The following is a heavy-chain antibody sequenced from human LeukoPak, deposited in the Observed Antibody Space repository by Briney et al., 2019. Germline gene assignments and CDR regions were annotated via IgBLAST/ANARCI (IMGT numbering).Heavy chain of an antibody. CDR1: GYSISSGYY. CDR2: IYHSGNT. Sequence: PSETLSLTCTVSGYSISSGYYWGWIRQPPGKGLEWIGSIYHSGNTYYNPSLKSRVTISVDTSKNQFSLKLSSVTAADTAVYYCARGKGEQEHQIYYYYGMDVWGQGTTVTVSS. J-gene: IGHJ6*02. V-gene: IGHV4-38-2*02. CDR3: ARGKGEQEHQIYYYYGMDV. D-gene: IGHD6-13*01.